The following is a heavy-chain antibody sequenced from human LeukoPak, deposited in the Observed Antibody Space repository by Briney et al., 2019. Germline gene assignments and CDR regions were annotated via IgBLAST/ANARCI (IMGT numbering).Heavy chain of an antibody. CDR3: ARAFNYYYYGMDV. J-gene: IGHJ6*02. V-gene: IGHV4-4*08. CDR1: GGSVSSYY. CDR2: IHNSGRT. Sequence: SETLSLTCSVSGGSVSSYYWSWIRQSPGKGLEWIGYIHNSGRTNYNPSLKSRVTGFVDTSKNQVSLRLSSVTAADTAVYYCARAFNYYYYGMDVWGQGTTVTVSS.